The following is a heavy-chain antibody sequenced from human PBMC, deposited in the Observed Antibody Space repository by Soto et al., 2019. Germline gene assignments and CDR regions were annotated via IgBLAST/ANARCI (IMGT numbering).Heavy chain of an antibody. V-gene: IGHV4-34*01. CDR2: INHSGST. CDR3: ARAATMVRGVIIS. D-gene: IGHD3-10*01. J-gene: IGHJ4*02. CDR1: GGSFSGYY. Sequence: SETLSLTCTVYGGSFSGYYWSWIRQPPGKGLEWIGEINHSGSTNYNPSLKSRVTISVDTSKNQFSLKLSSVTAADTAVYYCARAATMVRGVIISWGQRTLDTGSS.